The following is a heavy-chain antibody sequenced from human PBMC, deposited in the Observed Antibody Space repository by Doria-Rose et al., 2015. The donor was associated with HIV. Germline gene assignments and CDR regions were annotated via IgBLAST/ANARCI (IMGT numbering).Heavy chain of an antibody. CDR2: IFSDDER. J-gene: IGHJ4*02. D-gene: IGHD6-13*01. CDR3: ARIKSSRWYHKYYFDF. V-gene: IGHV2-26*01. CDR1: GVSLSSPGMG. Sequence: QVTLKESGPVLVKPTETLTLTCTVSGVSLSSPGMGVSWIRQPPGKALEWLANIFSDDERSYKTSLKSRLTNSRVTSKSQLVLTMTDMDPVDTATYYCARIKSSRWYHKYYFDFWGQGTLVIVSA.